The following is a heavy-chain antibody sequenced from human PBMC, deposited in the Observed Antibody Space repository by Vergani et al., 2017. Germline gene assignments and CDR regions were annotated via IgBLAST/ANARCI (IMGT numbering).Heavy chain of an antibody. CDR1: GGSVSSGSYY. Sequence: QVQLQESGPGLVKPSETLSLTCTVSGGSVSSGSYYWSWIRQPPGKGLEWIGYIYYSGSTNYNPSLKSRVTISVDTSKNQFSLKLSSVTAADTAVYYCARSPGTVHSTVTTFDYWGQGTLVTVSS. J-gene: IGHJ4*02. V-gene: IGHV4-61*01. D-gene: IGHD4-17*01. CDR3: ARSPGTVHSTVTTFDY. CDR2: IYYSGST.